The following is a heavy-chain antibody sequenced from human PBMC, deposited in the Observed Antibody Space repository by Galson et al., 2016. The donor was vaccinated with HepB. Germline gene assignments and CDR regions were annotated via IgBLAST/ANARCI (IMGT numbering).Heavy chain of an antibody. CDR2: IKANIDGGTV. CDR1: GFVLTNAW. CDR3: TTNWGPPLGY. D-gene: IGHD7-27*01. V-gene: IGHV3-15*01. Sequence: SLRLSCAASGFVLTNAWMSWVRQKPGKRPQWVGRIKANIDGGTVGYAAPVKGRFTISRDDSKNFLYLEMNSLQTEGTAIYYCTTNWGPPLGYWGPGTLVTVSS. J-gene: IGHJ4*02.